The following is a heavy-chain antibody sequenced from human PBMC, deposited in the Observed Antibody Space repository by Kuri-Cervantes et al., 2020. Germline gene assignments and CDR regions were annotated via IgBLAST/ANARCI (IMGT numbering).Heavy chain of an antibody. CDR1: GFTFNDYA. J-gene: IGHJ4*02. Sequence: GESLKISCAASGFTFNDYAMHWVRQAPGKGLEWVAVISYDGSNKYYADSVKGRFTISRDNSKNTLYLQMNSLRAEDTAVYYCARDATAEQGTNDYGDYGNFDYWGQGTLVTVSS. V-gene: IGHV3-30-3*01. CDR3: ARDATAEQGTNDYGDYGNFDY. CDR2: ISYDGSNK. D-gene: IGHD4-17*01.